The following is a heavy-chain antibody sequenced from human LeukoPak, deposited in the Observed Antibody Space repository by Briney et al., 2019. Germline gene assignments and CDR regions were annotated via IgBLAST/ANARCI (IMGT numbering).Heavy chain of an antibody. CDR1: GYSFTTYW. CDR3: ARHTGDAFDI. CDR2: IDPSDSYT. D-gene: IGHD4-17*01. V-gene: IGHV5-10-1*01. Sequence: GESLKISCRGSGYSFTTYWISWVRQMPGKGLEWMGRIDPSDSYTNYSPSFRGHVTISGDKSISTAYLQWSSLKASDTAMYYCARHTGDAFDIWGQGTMVTVSS. J-gene: IGHJ3*02.